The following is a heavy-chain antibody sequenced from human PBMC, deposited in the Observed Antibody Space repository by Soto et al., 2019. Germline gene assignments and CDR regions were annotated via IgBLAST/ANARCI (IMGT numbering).Heavy chain of an antibody. CDR2: ISSNGGST. V-gene: IGHV3-64D*06. J-gene: IGHJ4*02. CDR3: VKPGSYSYYFDY. CDR1: GFTFSSYA. D-gene: IGHD1-26*01. Sequence: EVQLVESGGGLVQPGGSLRLSCSASGFTFSSYAMHWVRQAPGKGLEYVSAISSNGGSTYYADSVKGRFTISRDNSEDTRYLQMRSLRAEDTAVYDCVKPGSYSYYFDYWGQGTLVTVSS.